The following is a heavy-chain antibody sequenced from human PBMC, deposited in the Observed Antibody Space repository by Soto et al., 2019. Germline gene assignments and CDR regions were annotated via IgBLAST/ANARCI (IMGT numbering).Heavy chain of an antibody. CDR3: ATQEVGGSYVYTFDP. CDR1: GGSITSSSYY. Sequence: PSETLSLTCTVSGGSITSSSYYWGWIRQPPGKGLEWIGSIYYSGSTYYNPSLKSRVTISVDASKNQFSLKLSSVTAADTAVYYCATQEVGGSYVYTFDPWGQGTLVTVSS. J-gene: IGHJ5*02. CDR2: IYYSGST. V-gene: IGHV4-39*01. D-gene: IGHD1-26*01.